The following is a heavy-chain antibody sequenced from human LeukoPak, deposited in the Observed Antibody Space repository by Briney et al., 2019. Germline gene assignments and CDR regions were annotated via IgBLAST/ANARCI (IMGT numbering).Heavy chain of an antibody. CDR3: ARDSGYSYGLDY. D-gene: IGHD5-18*01. V-gene: IGHV4-59*01. Sequence: SETLSLTCTASGGSISSYYWSWLRQPPGKGLEWIGYIYYSGSTNYNPSLKSRVTISVDTSKNQFSLKLSSVTAADTAVYYCARDSGYSYGLDYWGQGTLVTVSS. CDR1: GGSISSYY. CDR2: IYYSGST. J-gene: IGHJ4*02.